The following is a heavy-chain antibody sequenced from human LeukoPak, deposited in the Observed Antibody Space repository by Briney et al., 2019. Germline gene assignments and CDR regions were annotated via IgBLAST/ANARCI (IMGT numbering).Heavy chain of an antibody. D-gene: IGHD6-13*01. J-gene: IGHJ4*02. CDR1: GFTFDDYA. CDR3: AKDWWSKQQLSHIGGGLFDY. Sequence: QTGGSLRLPRAVCGFTFDDYAMLWVRQAPGKGLEWVSGISWNSGSVGYADSVKGRFTISRDNAKNSLYLQMNSLRAEDTALYYCAKDWWSKQQLSHIGGGLFDYWGQGTLVTVSS. V-gene: IGHV3-9*01. CDR2: ISWNSGSV.